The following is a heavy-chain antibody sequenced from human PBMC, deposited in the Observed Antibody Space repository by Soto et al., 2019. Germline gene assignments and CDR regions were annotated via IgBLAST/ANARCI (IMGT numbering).Heavy chain of an antibody. CDR2: MNPNSGNT. Sequence: GASVKVSCKASGYTFTSYAMHWVRQAPGQRLEWMGWMNPNSGNTGYAQKFQGRVTMTRNTSISTAYMELSSLRSEDTAVYYCARGLMSGYDYYYGMDVWGQGTTVTVS. CDR1: GYTFTSYA. D-gene: IGHD5-12*01. V-gene: IGHV1-8*02. CDR3: ARGLMSGYDYYYGMDV. J-gene: IGHJ6*02.